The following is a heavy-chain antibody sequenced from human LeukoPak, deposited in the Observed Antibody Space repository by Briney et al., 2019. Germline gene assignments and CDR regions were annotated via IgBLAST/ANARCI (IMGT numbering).Heavy chain of an antibody. CDR3: ASSTGELPYSGSYFRGINWFDP. Sequence: ASVKVSCKASGGTFSSYAISWVRQAPGQGLEWMGGIIPIFGTANYAQKFQGRVTITADESTSTAYMELSSLRSEDTAVYYCASSTGELPYSGSYFRGINWFDPWGQGTLVTVSS. CDR2: IIPIFGTA. V-gene: IGHV1-69*13. CDR1: GGTFSSYA. J-gene: IGHJ5*02. D-gene: IGHD1-26*01.